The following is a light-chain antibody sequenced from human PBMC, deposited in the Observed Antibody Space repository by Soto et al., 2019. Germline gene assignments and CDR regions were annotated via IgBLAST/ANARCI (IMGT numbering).Light chain of an antibody. J-gene: IGKJ4*01. Sequence: DIHMTQSPSTLSAYVGDRVTFTCRASQSLNNWLAWYQQKPGKAPKLLIYKASTLESGVPSRFSGSGCGTEFTLTISSLQPDDSATYHCQHYSGYPITFGGGTKVEIK. CDR3: QHYSGYPIT. CDR2: KAS. V-gene: IGKV1-5*03. CDR1: QSLNNW.